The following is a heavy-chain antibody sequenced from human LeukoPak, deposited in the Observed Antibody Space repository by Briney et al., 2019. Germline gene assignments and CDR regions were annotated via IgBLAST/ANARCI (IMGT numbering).Heavy chain of an antibody. CDR1: RFNFNSFV. CDR3: AKDVGGTNFHYMDV. D-gene: IGHD1-26*01. CDR2: ISTSSGYI. V-gene: IGHV3-21*04. J-gene: IGHJ6*03. Sequence: PGGSLRLSCAASRFNFNSFVMGWVRQPPGKGLEWVSSISTSSGYIFYADSLKGRVTISRDNAKNSLYLQMNSLRAEDTAVYYCAKDVGGTNFHYMDVWGKGTTVIVSS.